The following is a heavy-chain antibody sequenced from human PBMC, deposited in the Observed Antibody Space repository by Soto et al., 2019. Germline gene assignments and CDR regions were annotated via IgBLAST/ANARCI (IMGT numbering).Heavy chain of an antibody. CDR3: ARDRAWTRFGMDV. CDR2: ISSDGTYR. CDR1: GFTFNMFS. D-gene: IGHD5-12*01. V-gene: IGHV3-21*01. J-gene: IGHJ6*02. Sequence: PGGSLRLSCAASGFTFNMFSINWVRQAPGKGLEWVSYISSDGTYRNYADSVKGRFTISRDNGDNSLYLQMNSLRAEDTAVYFCARDRAWTRFGMDVWGQGNTVT.